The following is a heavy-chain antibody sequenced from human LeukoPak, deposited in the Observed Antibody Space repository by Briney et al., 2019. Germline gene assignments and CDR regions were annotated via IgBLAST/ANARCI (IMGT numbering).Heavy chain of an antibody. CDR3: ARLNMNSDQTNYYGMDV. CDR1: GYSFTSYW. V-gene: IGHV5-51*01. Sequence: GESLKISCKGPGYSFTSYWIGWVRQMPGKGLEWMGIIYPGDSDTRYSPSFQGQVTISADKPISTAYLQWSSLKASDTAMYYCARLNMNSDQTNYYGMDVWGQGTTVTVSS. D-gene: IGHD1-7*01. J-gene: IGHJ6*02. CDR2: IYPGDSDT.